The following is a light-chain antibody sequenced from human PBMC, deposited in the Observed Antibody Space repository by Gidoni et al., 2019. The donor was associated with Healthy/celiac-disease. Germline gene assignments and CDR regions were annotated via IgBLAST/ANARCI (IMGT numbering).Light chain of an antibody. CDR2: GAS. CDR3: QQYNNWPPLT. CDR1: QSVSSN. V-gene: IGKV3-15*01. Sequence: EIVMTQSPATLSVSPGERANLSCRASQSVSSNLAWYQQKPGQAPRLLIYGASTRATGIPARFSGSGSEPEFTLTISSLQSEDFAVYYCQQYNNWPPLTFGGGTKVEIK. J-gene: IGKJ4*01.